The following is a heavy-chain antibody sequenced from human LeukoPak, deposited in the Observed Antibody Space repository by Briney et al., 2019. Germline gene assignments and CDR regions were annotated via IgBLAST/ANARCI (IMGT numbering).Heavy chain of an antibody. CDR3: ARASGYSGYDPFDY. Sequence: GGSLRLSCAASGFTVSSNYMSWVRQAPGKGLEWVSVIYSGGDTYYADSVKGRFTISRDNSKNTLYLQMNTLRAEDTAVYYCARASGYSGYDPFDYWGQGTLVTVSS. CDR1: GFTVSSNY. D-gene: IGHD5-12*01. J-gene: IGHJ4*02. CDR2: IYSGGDT. V-gene: IGHV3-53*01.